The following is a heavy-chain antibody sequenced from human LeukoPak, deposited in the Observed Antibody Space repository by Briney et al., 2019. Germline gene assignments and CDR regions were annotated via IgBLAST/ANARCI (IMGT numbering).Heavy chain of an antibody. J-gene: IGHJ4*02. V-gene: IGHV3-7*01. CDR1: GFTFSRYW. CDR2: IKQDGSEK. CDR3: AGGGWLPDY. Sequence: TGGSLRLSCAASGFTFSRYWMSWVRQAPGKGLEWVANIKQDGSEKYYVDSVKGRFTISRDNAKNSLYLQMNSLRAGDTAVYYCAGGGWLPDYWGQGTLVTVSS. D-gene: IGHD3-22*01.